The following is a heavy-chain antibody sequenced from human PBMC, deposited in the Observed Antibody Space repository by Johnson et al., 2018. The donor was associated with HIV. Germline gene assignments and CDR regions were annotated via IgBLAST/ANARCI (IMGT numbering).Heavy chain of an antibody. J-gene: IGHJ3*02. CDR1: GFSFSDYY. D-gene: IGHD1/OR15-1a*01. V-gene: IGHV3-11*04. CDR2: ISSSGSTI. Sequence: HVQLVESGGGLVKPGGSLRLSCAASGFSFSDYYMTWIRQAPGKGLEWVSYISSSGSTIYYADSVKGRFTISRDNAKNSLYLPVNSLRAEDTAVYYCARDLGNWDSPRSALDIWGQGTMVTVSS. CDR3: ARDLGNWDSPRSALDI.